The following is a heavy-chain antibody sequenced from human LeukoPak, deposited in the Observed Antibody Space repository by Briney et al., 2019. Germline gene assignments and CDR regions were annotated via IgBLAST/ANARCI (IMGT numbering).Heavy chain of an antibody. CDR3: TAQGGWYIDY. Sequence: PSGTLSLTCAVSGGSISSSIWWSWVRQPPGKGLEWIGEIHHEGSTKYSPSLKSRVTLSVDKSKNQFSLKLISMTAAHPAVYYCTAQGGWYIDYWGQGTLVTVSS. CDR1: GGSISSSIW. V-gene: IGHV4-4*02. CDR2: IHHEGST. J-gene: IGHJ4*02. D-gene: IGHD6-19*01.